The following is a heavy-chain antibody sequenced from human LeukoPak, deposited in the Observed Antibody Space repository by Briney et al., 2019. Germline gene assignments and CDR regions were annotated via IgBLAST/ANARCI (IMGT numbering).Heavy chain of an antibody. CDR3: AKFYSNYDLHHFDY. J-gene: IGHJ4*02. CDR2: ISGSGGST. D-gene: IGHD4-11*01. Sequence: GGSLRLSCAASGFTFSSYAMSWVRQAPGRGLEWVSAISGSGGSTYYADSVEGRFTISRDNSKNTLYLQMNSLRAEDTAVYYCAKFYSNYDLHHFDYWGQGTLVTVSS. CDR1: GFTFSSYA. V-gene: IGHV3-23*01.